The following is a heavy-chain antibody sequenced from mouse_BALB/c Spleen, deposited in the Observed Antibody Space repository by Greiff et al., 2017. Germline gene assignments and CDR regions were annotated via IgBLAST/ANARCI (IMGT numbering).Heavy chain of an antibody. CDR2: IRLKSNNYAT. V-gene: IGHV6-6*02. CDR1: GFTFSNYW. CDR3: TRRGGYYGDY. Sequence: EVKLVASGGGLVQPGGSMKLSCVASGFTFSNYWMNWVRQSPEKGLEWVAEIRLKSNNYATHYAASVKGRFTISRDDSKSSVYLQMNNLRAEDTGIYYCTRRGGYYGDYWGQGTTLTVSS. J-gene: IGHJ2*01. D-gene: IGHD1-1*01.